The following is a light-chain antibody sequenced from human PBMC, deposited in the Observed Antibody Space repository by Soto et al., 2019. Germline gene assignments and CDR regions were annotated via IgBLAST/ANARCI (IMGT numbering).Light chain of an antibody. J-gene: IGLJ2*01. CDR2: DVS. Sequence: QSALTQPASVSGSPGQSITISCTGTSSDVGAYNYVSWYQPHPAKAPKLMIYDVSNRPSGVSNRFSGSKSGNTASLTISGLQAEDVADYYCSSYTSSSTLVFGGGTKVTVL. V-gene: IGLV2-14*01. CDR3: SSYTSSSTLV. CDR1: SSDVGAYNY.